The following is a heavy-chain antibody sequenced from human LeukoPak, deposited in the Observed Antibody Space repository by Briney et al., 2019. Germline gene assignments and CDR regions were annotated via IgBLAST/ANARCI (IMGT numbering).Heavy chain of an antibody. Sequence: GGSLRLSCAASGFTFSSYWMSWVRQAPGKGLEWVANIRQDGSEKYYVDSVKGRFTISRDNAKNSLYLQMNSLRAEDTAVYYCARSLYPSGSFFDYWGQGTLVTVSS. CDR3: ARSLYPSGSFFDY. J-gene: IGHJ4*02. CDR2: IRQDGSEK. V-gene: IGHV3-7*03. D-gene: IGHD6-13*01. CDR1: GFTFSSYW.